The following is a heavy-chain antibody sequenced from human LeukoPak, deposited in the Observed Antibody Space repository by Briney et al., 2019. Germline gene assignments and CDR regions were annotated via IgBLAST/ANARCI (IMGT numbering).Heavy chain of an antibody. CDR3: AKPRVVPAADLLSWFDP. CDR1: GFTFSSNA. V-gene: IGHV3-23*01. J-gene: IGHJ5*02. Sequence: GGSLRLSCAASGFTFSSNAMSWVRQAPGKGLEWVSTITGSGGSTYYADSVKGRFTISRDISKNTLYLQMNSLRADDTAVYFCAKPRVVPAADLLSWFDPWGQGALVTVSS. D-gene: IGHD2-2*01. CDR2: ITGSGGST.